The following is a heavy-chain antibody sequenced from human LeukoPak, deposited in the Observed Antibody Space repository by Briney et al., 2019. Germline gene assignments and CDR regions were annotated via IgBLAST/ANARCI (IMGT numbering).Heavy chain of an antibody. V-gene: IGHV4-59*01. Sequence: SETLSLTCTVSGGSISSYYWSWIRQPPGKGLEWIGHIYYTGSTNYNPSLKSRVTISADTSKNQFSLKLSSVTAADTAVYYCARVRGNYFPDYWGQGTLVTVSS. CDR1: GGSISSYY. D-gene: IGHD4-11*01. J-gene: IGHJ4*02. CDR3: ARVRGNYFPDY. CDR2: IYYTGST.